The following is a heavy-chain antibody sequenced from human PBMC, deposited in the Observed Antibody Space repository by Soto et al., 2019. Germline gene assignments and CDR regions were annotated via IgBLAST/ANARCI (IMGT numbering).Heavy chain of an antibody. CDR2: IYYSGST. J-gene: IGHJ5*02. V-gene: IGHV4-39*01. CDR3: ARPVYDRRTGWFDP. Sequence: QLQLQESGPGLVKPSETLSLTCTVSGGSISSSSYYWGWIRQPPGKGLEWIGSIYYSGSTYYNPSLKSRVTISVDTSKNQFSLKLSSVTAADSAVYYCARPVYDRRTGWFDPWGQGTLVTVSS. CDR1: GGSISSSSYY. D-gene: IGHD3-22*01.